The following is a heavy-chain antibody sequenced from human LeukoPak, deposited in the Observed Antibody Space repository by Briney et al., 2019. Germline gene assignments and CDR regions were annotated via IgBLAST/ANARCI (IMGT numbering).Heavy chain of an antibody. D-gene: IGHD3-22*01. CDR3: ASDKYYFESSGRSAANAFDI. J-gene: IGHJ3*02. CDR2: INQDGSAI. CDR1: GFTLNTHW. Sequence: GGSLRLSCAASGFTLNTHWMSWVRQAPGKGLEWVASINQDGSAIRYVDSVKGRFIISRDNAKNLLSLQMNSLRVEETAMYYCASDKYYFESSGRSAANAFDIWGQGTMVTVSS. V-gene: IGHV3-7*01.